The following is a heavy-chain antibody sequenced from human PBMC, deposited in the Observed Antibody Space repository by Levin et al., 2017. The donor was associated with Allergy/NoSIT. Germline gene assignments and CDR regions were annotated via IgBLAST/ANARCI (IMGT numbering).Heavy chain of an antibody. CDR1: EFTFSNYA. CDR2: IFYDGSNK. V-gene: IGHV3-30*04. CDR3: ARAGGGYSGYPWGAFDI. Sequence: PGGSLRLSCAASEFTFSNYAMHWVRQAPGKGLEWVAVIFYDGSNKYYADSVKGRFTISRDNSKNTLYLQMNSLRVEDTAVYHCARAGGGYSGYPWGAFDIWGRGTMVTVSS. D-gene: IGHD5-12*01. J-gene: IGHJ3*02.